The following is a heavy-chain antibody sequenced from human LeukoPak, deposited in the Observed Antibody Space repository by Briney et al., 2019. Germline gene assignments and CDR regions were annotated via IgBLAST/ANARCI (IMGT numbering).Heavy chain of an antibody. V-gene: IGHV3-30*02. CDR1: RFIFSTYG. D-gene: IGHD3-10*01. CDR2: IRPDGSNE. CDR3: VKDWGVLPDYTADGFDI. J-gene: IGHJ3*02. Sequence: QAGGSLRLSCAASRFIFSTYGMHWVRQAPGKGLEWVAFIRPDGSNEYYAASVRGRFAISRDNSQNTLHLQMNSLRLKDTAVYYCVKDWGVLPDYTADGFDIWGPGTMVTVSS.